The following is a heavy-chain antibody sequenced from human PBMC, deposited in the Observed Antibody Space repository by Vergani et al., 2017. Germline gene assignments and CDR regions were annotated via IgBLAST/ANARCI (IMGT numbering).Heavy chain of an antibody. D-gene: IGHD1-26*01. J-gene: IGHJ4*02. CDR2: ITNNGGST. V-gene: IGHV3-23*04. Sequence: EVQLVESGGGLVKPGGSLRLSCAASGFTFNIYAMSWARQAPGKGLEWVSTITNNGGSTYYADSVTGRFTISRDNSKNTLFLQLKTLRAEDTAVYYCARDLVGGSYPDYWGQGTLVTVSS. CDR3: ARDLVGGSYPDY. CDR1: GFTFNIYA.